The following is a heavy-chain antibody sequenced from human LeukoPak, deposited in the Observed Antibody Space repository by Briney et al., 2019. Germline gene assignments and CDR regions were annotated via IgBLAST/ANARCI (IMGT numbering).Heavy chain of an antibody. V-gene: IGHV4-30-4*08. CDR2: IYYSGST. D-gene: IGHD7-27*01. CDR3: ARAPTLGDAFDI. Sequence: SETLSLTCTVSGGSISSGGYYWSWIRQPPGKGLEWIGYIYYSGSTYYNPSLKSRVTISVDTSKNRFSLKLSSVTAADTAVYYCARAPTLGDAFDIWGQGTMVTVSS. CDR1: GGSISSGGYY. J-gene: IGHJ3*02.